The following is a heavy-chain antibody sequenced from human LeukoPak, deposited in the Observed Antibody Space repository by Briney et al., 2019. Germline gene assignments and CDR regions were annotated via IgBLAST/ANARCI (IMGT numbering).Heavy chain of an antibody. J-gene: IGHJ4*02. CDR3: AIEYCSGGNCYSDY. D-gene: IGHD2-15*01. Sequence: GESLKISCKGSGYRFHTYWIGWVRQMPGQGLEWMGIIFSGDSHTSYSPSFQGHVTISADKSISTAYLQWSSLKASDTAIYYCAIEYCSGGNCYSDYWGQGTLVTVSS. CDR2: IFSGDSHT. V-gene: IGHV5-51*01. CDR1: GYRFHTYW.